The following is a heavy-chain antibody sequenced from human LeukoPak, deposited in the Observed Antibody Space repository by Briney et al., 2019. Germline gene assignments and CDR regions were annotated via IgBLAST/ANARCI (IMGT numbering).Heavy chain of an antibody. CDR1: GGSFSGYY. D-gene: IGHD3-10*01. CDR3: TIITLENDAFDI. CDR2: IYYSGST. Sequence: PSETLSLTCAVYGGSFSGYYWSWIRQPPGKGLEWIGYIYYSGSTSYNPSLKSRVTISIDTSKNQFSLKLSSVTAADTAVYYCTIITLENDAFDIWGQGTMVTVSS. J-gene: IGHJ3*02. V-gene: IGHV4-59*08.